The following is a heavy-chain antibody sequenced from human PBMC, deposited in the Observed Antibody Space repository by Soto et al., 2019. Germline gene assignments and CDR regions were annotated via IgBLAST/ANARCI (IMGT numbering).Heavy chain of an antibody. Sequence: EVQLLESGGGLVQPGGSLRLSCAASGFTFSSYAMSWVRQAPGKGLEWVSAISGSGGSTYYADSVKGRFTISRDNSKNTLYLQMNSLRAEDTAVYYCAKDPSSWYVRGRGLIDYWGQGTLVTVSS. CDR2: ISGSGGST. J-gene: IGHJ4*02. CDR3: AKDPSSWYVRGRGLIDY. CDR1: GFTFSSYA. V-gene: IGHV3-23*01. D-gene: IGHD6-13*01.